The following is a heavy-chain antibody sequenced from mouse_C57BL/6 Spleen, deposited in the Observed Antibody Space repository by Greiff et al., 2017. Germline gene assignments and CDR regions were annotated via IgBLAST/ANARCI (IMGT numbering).Heavy chain of an antibody. CDR1: GYTFTDYY. J-gene: IGHJ3*01. CDR2: INPNNGGT. Sequence: VQLQQSGPELVKPGASVKISCKASGYTFTDYYMNWVKQSHGKSLEWIGDINPNNGGTSYNQKFKGKATLTVDKSSSTAYMELRSLTSEDSAVYYCARGSSYFAYWGQGTLVTVSA. CDR3: ARGSSYFAY. V-gene: IGHV1-26*01. D-gene: IGHD1-1*01.